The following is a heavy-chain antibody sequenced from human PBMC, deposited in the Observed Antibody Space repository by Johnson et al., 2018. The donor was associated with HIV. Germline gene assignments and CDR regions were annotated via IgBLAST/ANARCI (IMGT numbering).Heavy chain of an antibody. D-gene: IGHD6-13*01. V-gene: IGHV3-30-3*01. CDR1: GFTFNSYA. CDR2: ISYGGST. J-gene: IGHJ3*02. CDR3: ARDESSRLQLTGNDAFDI. Sequence: QVLLVESGGGLVKPGGSLRLSCVASGFTFNSYAMHWVRQAPGKGLEWVAVISYGGSTYYADSVKGRFTISRDNSKNTLYLQMNSLRAEDTAVYYCARDESSRLQLTGNDAFDIWGQGTMVTVSS.